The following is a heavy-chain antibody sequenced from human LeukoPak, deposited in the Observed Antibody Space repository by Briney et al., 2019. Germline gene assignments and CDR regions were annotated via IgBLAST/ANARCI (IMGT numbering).Heavy chain of an antibody. V-gene: IGHV3-74*01. CDR1: EFTFSNYW. CDR2: INTDGQTT. D-gene: IGHD1-1*01. Sequence: GGSLRLSCAASEFTFSNYWMHWVRQAPGKGLVWVSRINTDGQTTSYADSVKGRFSISRDNAKNTLYLQMNSLRAEDTAVYYCARPGTGFDCWGQGTLVTVSS. CDR3: ARPGTGFDC. J-gene: IGHJ4*02.